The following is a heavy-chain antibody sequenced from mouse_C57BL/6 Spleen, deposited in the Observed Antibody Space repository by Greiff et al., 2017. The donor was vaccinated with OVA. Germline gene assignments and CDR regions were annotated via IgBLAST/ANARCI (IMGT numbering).Heavy chain of an antibody. CDR3: ARGVHAMDY. J-gene: IGHJ4*01. V-gene: IGHV1-26*01. Sequence: EVQLQQSGPELVKPGASVKISCKASGYTFTDYYMNWVKQSHGKSLEWIGDINPNNGGTSYNQKFTGKATLTVDKSSSTAYMELRSLTSEDSAVYYCARGVHAMDYWGQGTSVTVSS. CDR2: INPNNGGT. CDR1: GYTFTDYY.